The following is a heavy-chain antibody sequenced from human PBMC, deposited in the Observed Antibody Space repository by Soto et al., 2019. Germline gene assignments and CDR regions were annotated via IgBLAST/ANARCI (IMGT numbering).Heavy chain of an antibody. J-gene: IGHJ6*02. CDR3: ARFQTAAASYGLDV. CDR2: INPNSGGT. Sequence: GASVKVSCKASGYTFIGYYIHWVRQAPGQGLEWMGWINPNSGGTNYAQRFQGWVTMTRDRSISTAYMELSRLKSDDTAVYYCARFQTAAASYGLDVWGQGTTVTVSS. D-gene: IGHD2-15*01. CDR1: GYTFIGYY. V-gene: IGHV1-2*04.